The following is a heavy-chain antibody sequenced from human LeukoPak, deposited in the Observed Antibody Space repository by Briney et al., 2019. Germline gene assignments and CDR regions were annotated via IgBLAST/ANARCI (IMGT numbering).Heavy chain of an antibody. Sequence: GGSLRLSCAASGFTFSSYWTSWVRQAPGKGLERVANIKQDGSEKYYVDSVKGRFTISRDNAKNSLYLQMNSLRAEDTAVYYCARDGEPLLWFGELLEPYFDYWGQGTLVTVSS. J-gene: IGHJ4*02. D-gene: IGHD3-10*01. CDR3: ARDGEPLLWFGELLEPYFDY. V-gene: IGHV3-7*03. CDR1: GFTFSSYW. CDR2: IKQDGSEK.